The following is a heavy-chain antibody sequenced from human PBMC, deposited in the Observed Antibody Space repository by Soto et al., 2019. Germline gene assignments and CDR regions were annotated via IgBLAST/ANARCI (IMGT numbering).Heavy chain of an antibody. J-gene: IGHJ4*02. CDR2: ISYDGGNQ. CDR1: GFSFVSYG. Sequence: GGSLRLSCAASGFSFVSYGMHWVRQAPGKGLEWVAFISYDGGNQFYADSVKGRLSIARDNSKSTLFLQMNSLSADDTAVYYCAKAGDNYDSSGYYRPSYFFEYWGQGTLVTVSS. V-gene: IGHV3-30*18. CDR3: AKAGDNYDSSGYYRPSYFFEY. D-gene: IGHD3-22*01.